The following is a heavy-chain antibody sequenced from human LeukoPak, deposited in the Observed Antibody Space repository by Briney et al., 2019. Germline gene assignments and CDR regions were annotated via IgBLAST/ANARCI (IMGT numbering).Heavy chain of an antibody. J-gene: IGHJ3*02. CDR3: ARDNLYGGWAFDI. CDR2: ITHDGGHT. Sequence: GGSLRLSRAASGFTFSSYAMHWVRQAPGKGLEFVSSITHDGGHTHYANSVKGRFTISKDDSTNTLYLQMDSLSTEDMAVYYCARDNLYGGWAFDIWGQGTMVTVSS. V-gene: IGHV3-64*01. D-gene: IGHD4-23*01. CDR1: GFTFSSYA.